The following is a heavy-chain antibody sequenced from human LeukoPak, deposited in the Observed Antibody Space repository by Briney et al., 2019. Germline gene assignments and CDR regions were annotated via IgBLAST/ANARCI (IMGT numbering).Heavy chain of an antibody. CDR1: GGSISSSSYY. D-gene: IGHD3-3*01. CDR2: IYYSGST. Sequence: SETLSLTCTVSGGSISSSSYYWGWIRQPPGKGLEWIGSIYYSGSTYYNPSLKSRVTISVDTSKNQFSLKLSSVTAADTAVYYCARYDSTELNAFDIWGQGTLVTVSS. V-gene: IGHV4-39*07. J-gene: IGHJ3*02. CDR3: ARYDSTELNAFDI.